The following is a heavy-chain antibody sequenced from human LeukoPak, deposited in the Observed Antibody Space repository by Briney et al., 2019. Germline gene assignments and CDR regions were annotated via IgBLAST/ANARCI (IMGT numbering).Heavy chain of an antibody. D-gene: IGHD3-10*01. Sequence: TSETLSLTCAVYGVSFSGYYWSWIRQPPGKGLEWIGEINHSGSTNYNPSLKIRVTISVDTSKNQFSLKLSSVTAADTSVYYCARAVWFGELLSPHGEYYFDYWGQGTLVTVSS. J-gene: IGHJ4*02. CDR2: INHSGST. CDR1: GVSFSGYY. CDR3: ARAVWFGELLSPHGEYYFDY. V-gene: IGHV4-34*01.